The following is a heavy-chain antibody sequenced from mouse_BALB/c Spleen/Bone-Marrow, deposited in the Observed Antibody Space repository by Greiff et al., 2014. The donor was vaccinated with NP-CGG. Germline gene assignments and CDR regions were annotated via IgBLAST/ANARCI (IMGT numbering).Heavy chain of an antibody. CDR2: IYPSDSET. CDR3: AREKGYYGISWFAY. J-gene: IGHJ3*01. V-gene: IGHV1-61*01. Sequence: VQLQQSGTEVVRPGASVKLSCKASGYSFTTYWMNWVKQRPGQGLEWIGMIYPSDSETRLNQKFKDKATLTVDKSSSTAYMKLNSPTSEDSAVYYCAREKGYYGISWFAYWGQGTLVTVSA. CDR1: GYSFTTYW. D-gene: IGHD2-1*01.